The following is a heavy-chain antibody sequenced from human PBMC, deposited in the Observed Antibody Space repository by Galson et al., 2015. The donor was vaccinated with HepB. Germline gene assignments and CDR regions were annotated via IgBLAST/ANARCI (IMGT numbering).Heavy chain of an antibody. CDR1: GYTFTSYA. Sequence: SVKVSCKASGYTFTSYAMHWVRQAPGQRLEWMGWINAGNGNTKYSQKFQGRVTITRDTSASTAYMELSSLRSEDTAVYYCAGTVGYCSGGSCYVLDYWAQGTLVTVSS. V-gene: IGHV1-3*01. CDR3: AGTVGYCSGGSCYVLDY. D-gene: IGHD2-15*01. J-gene: IGHJ4*02. CDR2: INAGNGNT.